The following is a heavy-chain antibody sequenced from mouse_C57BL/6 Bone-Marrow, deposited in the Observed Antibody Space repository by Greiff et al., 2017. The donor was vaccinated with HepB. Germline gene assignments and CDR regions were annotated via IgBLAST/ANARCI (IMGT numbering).Heavy chain of an antibody. J-gene: IGHJ3*01. CDR3: ARRESYYGSSYSAY. Sequence: QVQLQQPGAELVMPGASVKLSCKASGYTFTSYWMHWVKQRPGQGLEWIGEIDPSDSYTNYNPKFRGKSTLTVDKSSSTAYMQLSSLTSEDSAVYYCARRESYYGSSYSAYWGQGTLVTVSA. CDR1: GYTFTSYW. D-gene: IGHD1-1*01. V-gene: IGHV1-69*01. CDR2: IDPSDSYT.